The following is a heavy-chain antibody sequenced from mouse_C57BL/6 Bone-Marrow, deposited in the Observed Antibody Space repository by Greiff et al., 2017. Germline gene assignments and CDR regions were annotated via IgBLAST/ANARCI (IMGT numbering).Heavy chain of an antibody. D-gene: IGHD3-2*02. Sequence: QVQLQQPGAELVKPGASVKLSCKASGYTFTSYWMHWVKQRPGQGLEWIGMIHPNSGSTNYNQKFKGKATLTVDTSSSTAYMQLSSLTSEDSAVYYCARGRGRLRLHDYFDYWGQGTTLTVSS. V-gene: IGHV1-64*01. J-gene: IGHJ2*01. CDR1: GYTFTSYW. CDR3: ARGRGRLRLHDYFDY. CDR2: IHPNSGST.